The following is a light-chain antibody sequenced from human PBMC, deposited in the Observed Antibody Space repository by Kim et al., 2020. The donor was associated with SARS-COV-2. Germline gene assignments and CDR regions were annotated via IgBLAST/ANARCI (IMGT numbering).Light chain of an antibody. V-gene: IGLV3-21*04. J-gene: IGLJ2*01. CDR2: YDS. CDR1: NIGSKS. Sequence: VAPGKTARITCGGHNIGSKSVHWYQQKPGPAPVLVIYYDSDRPSGIPELFSGSNSGNTATLTISRVEAGDEADYYCQVWDSSSDVVFGGGTKLTVL. CDR3: QVWDSSSDVV.